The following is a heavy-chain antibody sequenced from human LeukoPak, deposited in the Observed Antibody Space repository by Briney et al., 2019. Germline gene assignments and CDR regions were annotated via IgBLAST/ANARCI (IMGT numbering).Heavy chain of an antibody. Sequence: GGSLRLSCAASEFTFSSYWMSWVRQAPGKGLEWVSTISGSGSRTYYADSVKGRFTISRDNSENTLYLQLNSLRAEDTALYYCAKTYADATFDYWGQGNLVTVSS. CDR2: ISGSGSRT. J-gene: IGHJ4*02. CDR1: EFTFSSYW. V-gene: IGHV3-23*01. D-gene: IGHD4-17*01. CDR3: AKTYADATFDY.